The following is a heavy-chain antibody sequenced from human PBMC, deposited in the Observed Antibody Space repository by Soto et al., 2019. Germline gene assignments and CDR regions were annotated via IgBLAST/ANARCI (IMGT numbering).Heavy chain of an antibody. Sequence: GGSLRLSCAASGFTFSSYDMHWVRQATGKGLEWVSAIGTAGDTYYPGSVKGRFTISRENAKNSLYLQMNSLRAGDTAVYYCVKGVCSGGSCYLRHYYYYGMDVWGQGTTVTVS. CDR2: IGTAGDT. D-gene: IGHD2-15*01. V-gene: IGHV3-13*01. J-gene: IGHJ6*02. CDR3: VKGVCSGGSCYLRHYYYYGMDV. CDR1: GFTFSSYD.